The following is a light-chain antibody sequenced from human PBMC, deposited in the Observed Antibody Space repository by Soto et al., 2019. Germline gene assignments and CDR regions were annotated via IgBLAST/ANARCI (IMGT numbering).Light chain of an antibody. V-gene: IGKV3-15*01. CDR1: QSISSK. J-gene: IGKJ5*01. Sequence: EIVMTQSPATLSVSPGERATLSCRASQSISSKLAWYQQKPGQAPRLVIYDTYIRATGIPARFSGSGSGTEFTLTIRSLQSEDFGVYYCQQYNNWFSITFGQGTRLEIK. CDR2: DTY. CDR3: QQYNNWFSIT.